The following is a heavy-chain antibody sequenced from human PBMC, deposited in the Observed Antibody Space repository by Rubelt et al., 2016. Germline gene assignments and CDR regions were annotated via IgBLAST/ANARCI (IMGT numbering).Heavy chain of an antibody. CDR1: GDSISSNSFY. CDR2: IDSSGNT. Sequence: QLQLQESGPGLVQPSETLSLTCTISGDSISSNSFYWGWIRQPPGKGLEWIGSIDSSGNTYSNPSLRSRVTMSVDASKNQFSLKLSSVTAADTAVYYCARHAFIVTTGSFWDYWGQGTLITVSS. J-gene: IGHJ4*02. D-gene: IGHD4-17*01. CDR3: ARHAFIVTTGSFWDY. V-gene: IGHV4-39*01.